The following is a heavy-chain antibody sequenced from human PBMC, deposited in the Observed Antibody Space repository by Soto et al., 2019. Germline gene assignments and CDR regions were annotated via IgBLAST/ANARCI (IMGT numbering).Heavy chain of an antibody. Sequence: QVQLQESGPGLVKPSETLSLTCTVSGGSVSSGSYYWSWIRQPPGKGLEWIGYIYYSGSTNYNPSLQSRVTISVDTSKNQFSLKLSSVTAADTAVYYCARARVVVVAATVDWFDPWGQGTLVTVSS. CDR1: GGSVSSGSYY. J-gene: IGHJ5*02. D-gene: IGHD2-15*01. CDR2: IYYSGST. V-gene: IGHV4-61*01. CDR3: ARARVVVVAATVDWFDP.